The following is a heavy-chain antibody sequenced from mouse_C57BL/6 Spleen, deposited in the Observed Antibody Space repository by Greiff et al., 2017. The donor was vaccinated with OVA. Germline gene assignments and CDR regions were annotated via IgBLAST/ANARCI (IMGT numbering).Heavy chain of an antibody. CDR2: INPGSGGT. Sequence: QVQLQQSGAELVRPGTSVKVSCKASGYAFTNYLIEWVKQRPGQGLEWIGGINPGSGGTNYNEKFKGKATLTADKSSSTACMQLSSLTSEDSAVYFCARSLYGYAFDYWGQGTTLTVSS. V-gene: IGHV1-54*01. CDR1: GYAFTNYL. D-gene: IGHD2-2*01. CDR3: ARSLYGYAFDY. J-gene: IGHJ2*01.